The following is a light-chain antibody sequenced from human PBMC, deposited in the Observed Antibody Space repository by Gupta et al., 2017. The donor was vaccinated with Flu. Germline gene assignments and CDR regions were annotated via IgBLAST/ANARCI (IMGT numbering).Light chain of an antibody. CDR3: ATWDDSLNAWV. V-gene: IGLV1-44*01. Sequence: QSVLTQPPSASGTPGQRVTISCSGSSSNIGSNAVNWYQQLPGTAPKLLIYSNNQRPSGVADRFSGSESGTSASLAISGLHSEDEAGYYCATWDDSLNAWVFGGGTKLTVL. CDR1: SSNIGSNA. J-gene: IGLJ3*02. CDR2: SNN.